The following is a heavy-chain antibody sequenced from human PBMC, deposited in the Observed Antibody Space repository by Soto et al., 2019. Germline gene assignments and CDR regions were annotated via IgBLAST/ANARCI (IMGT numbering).Heavy chain of an antibody. V-gene: IGHV1-69*08. CDR2: IIPLLNAA. Sequence: QVRLVQSGAEVRKPGSSVKLSCTLSGGTFTSYTITWVRQAPGQGLEWMGRIIPLLNAANYAEKFQDKITITADESTRTAYLELRDLKYEDTAFYYCARILTDGVDYWGQGSLVTVSS. J-gene: IGHJ4*02. CDR3: ARILTDGVDY. CDR1: GGTFTSYT. D-gene: IGHD2-21*02.